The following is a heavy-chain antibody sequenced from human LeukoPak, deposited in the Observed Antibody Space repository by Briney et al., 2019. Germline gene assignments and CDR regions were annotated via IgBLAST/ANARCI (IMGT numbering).Heavy chain of an antibody. J-gene: IGHJ4*02. Sequence: GGSLRLSCAASGFTFSSYGMSWVRQAPGKGLEWVSTISGSGGSTYYADSVRGRFTISRDNSKNTLHLQMNSLRADDTAVYYCAKAQYSSGWYDPDYWGQGTLVTVSS. D-gene: IGHD6-19*01. CDR1: GFTFSSYG. CDR3: AKAQYSSGWYDPDY. V-gene: IGHV3-23*01. CDR2: ISGSGGST.